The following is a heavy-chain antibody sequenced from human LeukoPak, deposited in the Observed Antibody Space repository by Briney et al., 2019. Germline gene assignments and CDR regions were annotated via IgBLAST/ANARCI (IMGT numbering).Heavy chain of an antibody. CDR3: ARRSSGSYYIEDGVWFDP. J-gene: IGHJ5*02. CDR2: MNPNSGNT. CDR1: GYTFTSYD. D-gene: IGHD3-10*01. V-gene: IGHV1-8*01. Sequence: GASVKVSCKASGYTFTSYDINWVRQATGQGLEWMGWMNPNSGNTGYAQKFQGRVTMTRNTSISTAYMELSSLRSEETAVYYCARRSSGSYYIEDGVWFDPWGQGTLVTVSS.